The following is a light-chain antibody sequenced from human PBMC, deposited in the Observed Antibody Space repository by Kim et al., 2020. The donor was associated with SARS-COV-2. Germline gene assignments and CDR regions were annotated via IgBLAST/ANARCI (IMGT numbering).Light chain of an antibody. J-gene: IGLJ3*02. CDR2: HDT. V-gene: IGLV3-1*01. CDR1: RLGDKH. CDR3: QSYDSSLSGSWV. Sequence: SYELTQPPSVSVSPGQTATITCSGHRLGDKHVCWYQQRPGRSPVLVIYHDTERPSGIPERFSGSNSGNTATLTISGTQAMDEADYYCQSYDSSLSGSWVFGGGTQLTVL.